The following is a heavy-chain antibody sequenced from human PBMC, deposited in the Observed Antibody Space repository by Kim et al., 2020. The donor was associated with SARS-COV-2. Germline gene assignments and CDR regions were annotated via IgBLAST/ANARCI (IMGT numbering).Heavy chain of an antibody. CDR3: ANSAGLPAIWFGELVVFRWFDP. CDR1: GFTFSSYA. CDR2: ISGSGGST. V-gene: IGHV3-23*01. J-gene: IGHJ5*02. Sequence: GGSLRLSCAASGFTFSSYAMSWVRQAPGKGLEWVSAISGSGGSTYYADSVKGRFTISRDNSKNTLYLQMNSLRAEDTAVYYCANSAGLPAIWFGELVVFRWFDPWGQGTLVTVSS. D-gene: IGHD3-10*01.